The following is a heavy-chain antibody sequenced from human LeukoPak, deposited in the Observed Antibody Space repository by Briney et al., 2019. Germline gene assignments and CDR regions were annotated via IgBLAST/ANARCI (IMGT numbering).Heavy chain of an antibody. V-gene: IGHV3-30*04. J-gene: IGHJ4*02. Sequence: XGSLRLSCAASGFTFTRYTMHWVRQAPGKGLEWVAVVLYDASKQYYADSVKGRFTLSRDNSKNTLSLQMNTLRADDTAVYYCVRDNYGGILDFWGQGTLVTVSS. CDR3: VRDNYGGILDF. CDR1: GFTFTRYT. CDR2: VLYDASKQ. D-gene: IGHD2-21*01.